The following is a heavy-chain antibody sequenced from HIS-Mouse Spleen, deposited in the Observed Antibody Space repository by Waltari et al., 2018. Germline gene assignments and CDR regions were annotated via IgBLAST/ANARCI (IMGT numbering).Heavy chain of an antibody. CDR1: GGSISSSSYY. CDR2: IYYSGST. Sequence: QLQLQESGPGLVKPSETLSLTCTVSGGSISSSSYYWGWIRQPPGKGLEWIGSIYYSGSTDYNPSLKSRVTRSVDTSKNHFSLKLSSVTAADTAVYYCAREIPYSSSWYDWYFDLWGRGTLVTVSS. D-gene: IGHD6-13*01. CDR3: AREIPYSSSWYDWYFDL. V-gene: IGHV4-39*07. J-gene: IGHJ2*01.